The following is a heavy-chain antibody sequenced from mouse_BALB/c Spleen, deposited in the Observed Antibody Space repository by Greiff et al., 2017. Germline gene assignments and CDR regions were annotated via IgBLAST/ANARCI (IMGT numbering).Heavy chain of an antibody. CDR1: GFTFSSYA. Sequence: EVQVVESGGGLVKPGGSLKLSCAASGFTFSSYAMSWVRQSPEKRLEWVAEISSGGSYTYYPDTVTGRFTISRDNAKNTLYLEMSSLRSEDTAMYYCARVTTATPFDYWGQGTTLTVSS. V-gene: IGHV5-9-4*01. J-gene: IGHJ2*01. CDR2: ISSGGSYT. CDR3: ARVTTATPFDY. D-gene: IGHD1-2*01.